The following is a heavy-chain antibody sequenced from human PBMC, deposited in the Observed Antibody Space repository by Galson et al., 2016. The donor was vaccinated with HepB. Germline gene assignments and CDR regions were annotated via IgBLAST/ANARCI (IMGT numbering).Heavy chain of an antibody. D-gene: IGHD4-23*01. CDR3: ARSGYADNSDWSSSDY. V-gene: IGHV3-23*01. J-gene: IGHJ4*02. CDR1: GFTFTMYA. CDR2: ISPSGGST. Sequence: SLRLSCAASGFTFTMYAMSWVRQAPGKGLEWVSSISPSGGSTYYADSVKGRFTISRDNSRTTLYLQMNSLRAEDTAVYYCARSGYADNSDWSSSDYWGQGTLVTVSS.